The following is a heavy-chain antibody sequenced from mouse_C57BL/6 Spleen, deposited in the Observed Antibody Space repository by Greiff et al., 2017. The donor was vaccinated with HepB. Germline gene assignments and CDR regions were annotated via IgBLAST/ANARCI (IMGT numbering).Heavy chain of an antibody. J-gene: IGHJ1*03. CDR3: AREENYYGSSLWYFDV. D-gene: IGHD1-1*01. V-gene: IGHV1-80*01. CDR1: GYAFSSYW. Sequence: QVQLQQSGAELVKPGASVKISCKASGYAFSSYWMNWVKQRPGKGLEWIGQISPGDGDTNYNGKFKGKATLTADKSSSTAYMQLSSLTSEDSAVYFCAREENYYGSSLWYFDVWGTGTTVTVSS. CDR2: ISPGDGDT.